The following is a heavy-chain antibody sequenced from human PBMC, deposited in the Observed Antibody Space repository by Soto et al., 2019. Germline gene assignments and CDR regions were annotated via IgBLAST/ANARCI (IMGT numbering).Heavy chain of an antibody. V-gene: IGHV3-15*07. Sequence: GGSLRLSCAASGFSFSNTWMNWVRQAIGKGLEWVGRIKQKDDGGTPDYAAPVKGRFTISRDGSKNTLYLQMNSLKTEDTAVYYCTTDVYKDISGLDPQTLDHWGQGT. J-gene: IGHJ4*02. CDR3: TTDVYKDISGLDPQTLDH. CDR2: IKQKDDGGTP. CDR1: GFSFSNTW. D-gene: IGHD3-22*01.